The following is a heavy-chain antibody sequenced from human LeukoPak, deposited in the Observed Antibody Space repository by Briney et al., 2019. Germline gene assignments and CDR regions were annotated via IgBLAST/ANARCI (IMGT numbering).Heavy chain of an antibody. V-gene: IGHV3-21*01. CDR1: GFTFSSYS. D-gene: IGHD5-12*01. CDR2: ISSSSSYI. Sequence: GSLRLSCAASGFTFSSYSMNWVRQAPGKGLEWVSSISSSSSYIYYAHSVKGRSTISRDNAKNSLYLQMNSLRAEDTAVYYCARTIVATALPYYFDYWGQGTLVTVSS. J-gene: IGHJ4*02. CDR3: ARTIVATALPYYFDY.